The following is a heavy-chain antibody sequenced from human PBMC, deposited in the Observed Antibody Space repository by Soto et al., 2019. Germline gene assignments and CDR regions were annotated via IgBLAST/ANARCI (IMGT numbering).Heavy chain of an antibody. J-gene: IGHJ4*02. V-gene: IGHV4-4*02. CDR2: ISHSGST. CDR3: AARHFWSGPWTYTRLDY. Sequence: SETLTLTCADSGDSINSSHWWNWVRQPPGKGLEWIGQISHSGSTNYNPSLTSRVNKSVDKSKNHFSLKLTSVTAADTAVYYCAARHFWSGPWTYTRLDYWGQGTLVTVSS. D-gene: IGHD3-3*02. CDR1: GDSINSSHW.